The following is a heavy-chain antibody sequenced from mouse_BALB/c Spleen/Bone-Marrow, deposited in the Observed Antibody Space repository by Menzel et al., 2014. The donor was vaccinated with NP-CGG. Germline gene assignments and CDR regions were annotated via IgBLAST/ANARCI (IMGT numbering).Heavy chain of an antibody. J-gene: IGHJ1*01. Sequence: EVKVVESGGGLVQPKGSLKLSCAASGLTFNTYAMNWVRQAPGKGLEWVARIRSKSNNYATYYADSVKDRFTISRDDSRSMLYLQMNNLKTADTAMYYCVTSTYFDVWGAGTTVTVSS. CDR1: GLTFNTYA. CDR3: VTSTYFDV. CDR2: IRSKSNNYAT. V-gene: IGHV10-1*02. D-gene: IGHD6-1*01.